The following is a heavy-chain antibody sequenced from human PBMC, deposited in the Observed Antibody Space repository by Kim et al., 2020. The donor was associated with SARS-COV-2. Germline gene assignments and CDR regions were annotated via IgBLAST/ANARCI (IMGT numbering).Heavy chain of an antibody. V-gene: IGHV5-10-1*01. D-gene: IGHD3-16*01. Sequence: GESLKISCKGSGYSFTSYWISWVRQMPGKGLEWMGRIDPSDSYTNYSPTFRGHITLSVDKSISTAYLQWSSLKASDTAMYYCARHDPYIGNYVSGAFDSWGQGTLVTVSS. J-gene: IGHJ4*02. CDR1: GYSFTSYW. CDR3: ARHDPYIGNYVSGAFDS. CDR2: IDPSDSYT.